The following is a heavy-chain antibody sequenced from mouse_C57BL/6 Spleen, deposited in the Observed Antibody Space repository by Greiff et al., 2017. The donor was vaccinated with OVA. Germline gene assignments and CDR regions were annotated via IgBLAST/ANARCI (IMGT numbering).Heavy chain of an antibody. CDR2: ISSGSSTI. CDR1: GFTLSDYG. Sequence: EVKLQESGGGLVKPGGSLKLSCAASGFTLSDYGMHWVRQAPEKGLEWVAYISSGSSTIYYADTVKGRFTISRDNAKNTLFLQMTSLRSEDTAMYYCARRSNYGGYYAMDYWGQGTSVTVSS. CDR3: ARRSNYGGYYAMDY. D-gene: IGHD2-5*01. J-gene: IGHJ4*01. V-gene: IGHV5-17*01.